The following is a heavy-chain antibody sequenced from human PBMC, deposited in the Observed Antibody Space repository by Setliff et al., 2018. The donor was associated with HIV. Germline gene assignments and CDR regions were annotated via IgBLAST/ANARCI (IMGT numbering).Heavy chain of an antibody. V-gene: IGHV4-61*09. D-gene: IGHD4-4*01. CDR1: GGSISSGSYY. J-gene: IGHJ5*02. Sequence: PSETLSLTCTVSGGSISSGSYYWSWIRQPAGKGLEWIGHIYTSGSTNYNPSLKSRVTISVDTSKHQFSLKLSSVTAADTAVYYCARGDYPLSTVAAVKGVVWVDPWGQGTLVTVSS. CDR2: IYTSGST. CDR3: ARGDYPLSTVAAVKGVVWVDP.